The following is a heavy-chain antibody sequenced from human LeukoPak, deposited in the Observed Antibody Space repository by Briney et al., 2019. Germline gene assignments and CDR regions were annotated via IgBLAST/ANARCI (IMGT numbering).Heavy chain of an antibody. J-gene: IGHJ4*02. CDR2: IWYDGSNK. CDR1: GFTFSDYG. CDR3: AKDGERFLEWLSAPYFDY. Sequence: GGSLRLSCTASGFTFSDYGMHWVRQPPGKGLEWVAIIWYDGSNKTYEDSVKGRFTISRDNSKNTLYLQMNSLRAEDTAVYYCAKDGERFLEWLSAPYFDYWGQGTLVTVSS. D-gene: IGHD3-3*01. V-gene: IGHV3-33*06.